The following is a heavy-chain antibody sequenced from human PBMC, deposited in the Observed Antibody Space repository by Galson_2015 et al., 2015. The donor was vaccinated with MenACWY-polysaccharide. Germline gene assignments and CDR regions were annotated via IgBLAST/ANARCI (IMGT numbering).Heavy chain of an antibody. D-gene: IGHD1-26*01. CDR3: ARGTHWDALLGF. CDR2: IYTSGGA. V-gene: IGHV4-4*07. J-gene: IGHJ4*02. Sequence: SETLSLTCTVSGDSISSYYWGWIRQPAGKRLEWIGRIYTSGGANYNPSLKSRVTMSVDTSKNQFSLKLTSVTAADTAVYYCARGTHWDALLGFWGQGTLVTVSS. CDR1: GDSISSYY.